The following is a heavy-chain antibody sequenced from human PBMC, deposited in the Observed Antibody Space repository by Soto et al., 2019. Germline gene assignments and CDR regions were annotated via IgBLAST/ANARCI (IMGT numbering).Heavy chain of an antibody. V-gene: IGHV3-23*01. J-gene: IGHJ4*02. D-gene: IGHD3-3*01. CDR2: ISGSGGST. CDR3: AKTTDFWSGYFSVYFDY. CDR1: GFTFSSYA. Sequence: GGSLRLSCAASGFTFSSYAMSWVRQAPGKGLEWVSAISGSGGSTYYADSVKGRFTISRDNSKNTLYLQMNSLRAEDTAVYYCAKTTDFWSGYFSVYFDYWGQGTLVTVSS.